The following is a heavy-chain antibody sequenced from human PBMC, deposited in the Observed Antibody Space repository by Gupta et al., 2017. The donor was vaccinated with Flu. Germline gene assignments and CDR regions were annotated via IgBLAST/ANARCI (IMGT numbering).Heavy chain of an antibody. V-gene: IGHV4-39*01. J-gene: IGHJ6*02. CDR3: VLQIWCSSTSCPNDEPPYYYYGMDV. CDR1: GGSISSSRYY. D-gene: IGHD2-2*01. CDR2: IYYSGST. Sequence: QLQLQESGPGLVQPSGHLSLTCTVSGGSISSSRYYWGWIRQPPGKGLEWIGSIYYSGSTYYNPSLKSRVTISVDTSKNQFSLKLSSVTAADTAVYYCVLQIWCSSTSCPNDEPPYYYYGMDVWGQGTTVTVSS.